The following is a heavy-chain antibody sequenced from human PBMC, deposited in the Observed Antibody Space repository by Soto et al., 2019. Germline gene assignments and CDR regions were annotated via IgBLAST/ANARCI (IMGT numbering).Heavy chain of an antibody. Sequence: SVKVSCKASGGTFSSYAISWVRQAPGQGLEWMGGIIPIFGTANYAQKFQGRVTITADESTSTAYMELSSLRSEDTAVYYCARKLHSSGWYRQYYLAYWGQGTLVTVSS. CDR2: IIPIFGTA. V-gene: IGHV1-69*13. CDR1: GGTFSSYA. CDR3: ARKLHSSGWYRQYYLAY. J-gene: IGHJ4*02. D-gene: IGHD6-19*01.